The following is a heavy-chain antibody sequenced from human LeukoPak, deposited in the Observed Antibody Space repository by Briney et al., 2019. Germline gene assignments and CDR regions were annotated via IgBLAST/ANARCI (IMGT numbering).Heavy chain of an antibody. CDR1: GYTFTSYD. D-gene: IGHD6-13*01. V-gene: IGHV1-8*01. J-gene: IGHJ4*02. CDR2: MNPNSGNT. CDR3: ARGHPHSSSWGPSWAQFDY. Sequence: ASVKVSCKASGYTFTSYDINWVRQATGQGLEWMGWMNPNSGNTGYAQKFQGRVTITTDESTSTAYMELSSLRSEDTAVYYCARGHPHSSSWGPSWAQFDYWGQGTLVTVSS.